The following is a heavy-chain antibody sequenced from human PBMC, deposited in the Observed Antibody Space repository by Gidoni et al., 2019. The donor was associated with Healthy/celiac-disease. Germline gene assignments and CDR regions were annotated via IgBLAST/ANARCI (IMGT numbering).Heavy chain of an antibody. CDR2: ISWNSGSI. V-gene: IGHV3-9*01. CDR3: AKTAVAGHFDI. Sequence: EVQLVESGGGLVQPGRSLRLSCAASGFTFDDYAMHWVRQAPGKGLEWVSGISWNSGSIGYADSVKGRFTISRDNAKNSLYLQMNSLRAEDTALYYCAKTAVAGHFDIWGQGTMVTVSS. J-gene: IGHJ3*02. D-gene: IGHD6-19*01. CDR1: GFTFDDYA.